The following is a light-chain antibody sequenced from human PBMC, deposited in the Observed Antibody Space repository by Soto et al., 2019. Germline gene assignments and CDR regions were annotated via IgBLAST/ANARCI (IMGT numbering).Light chain of an antibody. Sequence: EILLTQSPGTLSLSPGERATLCCRSSQRISNSYLAWYQQKPGQAPRLLIYGASSRATGIPDRFSGSGSGTDFTLTISRLEPEDFAVYYCQQYGSSPPITFGQGTRLEIK. J-gene: IGKJ5*01. V-gene: IGKV3-20*01. CDR3: QQYGSSPPIT. CDR2: GAS. CDR1: QRISNSY.